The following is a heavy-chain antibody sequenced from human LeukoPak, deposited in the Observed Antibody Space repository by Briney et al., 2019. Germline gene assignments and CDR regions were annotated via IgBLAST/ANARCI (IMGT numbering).Heavy chain of an antibody. J-gene: IGHJ5*02. Sequence: PGGSLRLSCAASGFTLSIYTMNWVRQAPGKGLEWVSSISSSSSYIYYADSVKGRFTISRDNAKNSLYLQMNSLRAEDTAVYYCARDMPPGVVVVTAPGWFDPWGQGTLVTVSS. CDR1: GFTLSIYT. V-gene: IGHV3-21*01. D-gene: IGHD2-21*02. CDR3: ARDMPPGVVVVTAPGWFDP. CDR2: ISSSSSYI.